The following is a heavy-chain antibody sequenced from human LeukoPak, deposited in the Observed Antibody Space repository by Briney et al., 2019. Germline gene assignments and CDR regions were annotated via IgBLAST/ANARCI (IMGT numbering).Heavy chain of an antibody. J-gene: IGHJ3*02. V-gene: IGHV4-59*01. D-gene: IGHD4-23*01. CDR3: ARVIDYGGNGDAFDI. Sequence: SETLSVTCTVSGGSISSYYWSWIRQPPGKGLEWIGYIYYSGSTNYNPSLKSRVTISVDTSKNQFSLKLSSVTAADTAVYYCARVIDYGGNGDAFDIWGQGTMVTVSS. CDR2: IYYSGST. CDR1: GGSISSYY.